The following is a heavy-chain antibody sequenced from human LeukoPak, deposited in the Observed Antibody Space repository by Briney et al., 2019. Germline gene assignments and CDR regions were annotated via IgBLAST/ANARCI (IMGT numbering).Heavy chain of an antibody. D-gene: IGHD4-23*01. CDR3: ASFGYGGTTPLDY. CDR1: GGSISSYY. J-gene: IGHJ4*02. Sequence: PSETLSLTCSVSGGSISSYYWSWIRQPAGKGLEWIGRIYTSGSTSYNPSLKSRVTMSVDSSKNQFSLKLTSVTAADTAVYYCASFGYGGTTPLDYWGQGTLVIVSS. V-gene: IGHV4-4*07. CDR2: IYTSGST.